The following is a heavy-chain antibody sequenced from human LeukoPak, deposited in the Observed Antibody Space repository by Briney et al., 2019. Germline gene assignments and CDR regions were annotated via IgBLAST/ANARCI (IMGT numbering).Heavy chain of an antibody. Sequence: RGCLRLSCSASAFTLSSYEINSGRQAPGNGLGLVSYISSRGSTIYYADSVKGRFTISRDNAKNSLYLQMNSLRAEDTAVYYCAEIGITRIGGVWGKGTTVTISS. D-gene: IGHD3-10*02. CDR2: ISSRGSTI. CDR3: AEIGITRIGGV. V-gene: IGHV3-48*03. CDR1: AFTLSSYE. J-gene: IGHJ6*04.